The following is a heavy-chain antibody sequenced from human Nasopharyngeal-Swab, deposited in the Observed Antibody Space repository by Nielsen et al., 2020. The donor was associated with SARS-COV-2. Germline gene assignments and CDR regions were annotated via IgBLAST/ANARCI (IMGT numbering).Heavy chain of an antibody. CDR1: GFTFSSYA. D-gene: IGHD6-13*01. CDR2: ISGSGGST. Sequence: GGSLRLSCAASGFTFSSYAMSWVRQALGKGLEWVSAISGSGGSTYYADSVKGRFTISRDNSKNTLYLQMNSLRAEDTAVYYCAKDFVGQQTYYYYGMDVWGQGTTVTVSS. CDR3: AKDFVGQQTYYYYGMDV. V-gene: IGHV3-23*01. J-gene: IGHJ6*02.